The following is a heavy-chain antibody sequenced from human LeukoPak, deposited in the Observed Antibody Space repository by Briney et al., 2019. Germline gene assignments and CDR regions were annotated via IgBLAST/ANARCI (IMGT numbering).Heavy chain of an antibody. V-gene: IGHV1-58*02. CDR3: AAEGDYHSSGLDL. CDR2: IVVGSGNT. D-gene: IGHD3-22*01. J-gene: IGHJ5*02. Sequence: GASVKVSCKASGCTFTSSAMQWVRQARGQRLEWIEWIVVGSGNTNYAQKFQERVTITRDMSTSTAYMELSSLRSEDTAVYYCAAEGDYHSSGLDLWGQGTLVTVSS. CDR1: GCTFTSSA.